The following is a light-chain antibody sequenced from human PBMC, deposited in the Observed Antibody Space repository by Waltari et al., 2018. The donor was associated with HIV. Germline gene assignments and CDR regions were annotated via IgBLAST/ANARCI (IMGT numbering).Light chain of an antibody. CDR2: QDT. CDR3: QAWDNTVV. Sequence: SPSVSVSPGQTVTISCSGDKLGQKFVSWYLQKAGQSPVLVIYQDTQRPSGIPDRFSASNSGGTANLTISGTQAADEGDYFCQAWDNTVVFGGGTKLTVL. V-gene: IGLV3-1*01. J-gene: IGLJ2*01. CDR1: KLGQKF.